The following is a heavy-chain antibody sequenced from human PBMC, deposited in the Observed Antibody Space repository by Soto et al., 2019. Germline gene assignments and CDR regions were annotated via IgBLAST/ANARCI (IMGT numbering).Heavy chain of an antibody. CDR3: VRATYFSDSSGYTRCLDY. D-gene: IGHD3-22*01. Sequence: GGSLRLSCAGSGFTLNVHYIDWVRQAPGKGLEWVGRSRDKPQGYSTAYAASVKGRFTTSRDESKNSAYLQMNSLKTEDTAVYYCVRATYFSDSSGYTRCLDYWGQGTLVTVSS. J-gene: IGHJ4*02. CDR2: SRDKPQGYST. V-gene: IGHV3-72*01. CDR1: GFTLNVHY.